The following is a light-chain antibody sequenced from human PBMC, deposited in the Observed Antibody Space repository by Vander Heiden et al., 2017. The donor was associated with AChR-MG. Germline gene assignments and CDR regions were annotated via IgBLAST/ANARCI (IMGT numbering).Light chain of an antibody. CDR3: QQSFNTPIT. V-gene: IGKV1-39*01. J-gene: IGKJ4*01. CDR2: AAS. CDR1: HSINSY. Sequence: IHLTPSPSSLSASVGDRVTITCRASHSINSYLNWYQHKPGKAPRLLIYAASSLQSGVPSRFSGSESGTDFTLTISSLQPEDFATYYCQQSFNTPITFGEGTKVEIK.